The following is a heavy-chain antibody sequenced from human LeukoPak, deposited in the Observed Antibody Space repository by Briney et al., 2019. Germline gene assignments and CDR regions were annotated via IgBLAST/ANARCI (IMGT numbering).Heavy chain of an antibody. CDR2: IRYDGSNK. J-gene: IGHJ4*02. V-gene: IGHV3-30*02. Sequence: GGSLRLSCAASGFTFSSYGMHWVRQAPGKGLERVAFIRYDGSNKYYADSVKGRFTISRDNSKNTLYLQMNSLRAEDTAVYYCAKAKPGIAVAGIDYWGQGTLVTVSS. CDR3: AKAKPGIAVAGIDY. CDR1: GFTFSSYG. D-gene: IGHD6-19*01.